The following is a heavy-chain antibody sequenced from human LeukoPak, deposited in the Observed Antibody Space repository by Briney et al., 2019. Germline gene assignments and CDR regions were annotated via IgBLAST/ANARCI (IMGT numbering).Heavy chain of an antibody. CDR1: GGSISSSSYY. Sequence: PSETLSLTCTVSGGSISSSSYYWGWIRQHPGKGLEWIGYIYYSGSTYYNPSLKSRVTISVDTSKNQFSLKLSSVTAADTAVYYCARDPAPGATTFYYYYGMDVWGQGTTVTVSS. D-gene: IGHD5-12*01. CDR2: IYYSGST. J-gene: IGHJ6*02. CDR3: ARDPAPGATTFYYYYGMDV. V-gene: IGHV4-31*03.